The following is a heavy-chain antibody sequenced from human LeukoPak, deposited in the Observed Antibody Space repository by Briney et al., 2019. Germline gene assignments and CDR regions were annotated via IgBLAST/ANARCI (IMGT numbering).Heavy chain of an antibody. Sequence: ASVKVSCKASGYTFTGYYMHWVRQAPGQGLEWMGWINPNSGGTNYAQKFQGRVTMTRDTSISTAYMELSRLRSDDTAVYYCARAPTQLPHPRYCGGDCYTDYWGQGTLVTVSS. J-gene: IGHJ4*02. CDR3: ARAPTQLPHPRYCGGDCYTDY. V-gene: IGHV1-2*02. CDR1: GYTFTGYY. D-gene: IGHD2-21*02. CDR2: INPNSGGT.